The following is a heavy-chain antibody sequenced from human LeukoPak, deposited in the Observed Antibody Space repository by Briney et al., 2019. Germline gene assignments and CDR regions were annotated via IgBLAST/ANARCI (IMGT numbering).Heavy chain of an antibody. V-gene: IGHV2-70*11. Sequence: SGPALVNPTQTLTLTCTFSGFSLRTRGMCVSWIRQPPGKALEWLTRIDWDDDKYYSTSLKTRLTISKDTSKNQVDLTMTNMDPVDTATYYCARIRKGAVAGWEGTMDVWGQGTTVTVSS. CDR2: IDWDDDK. J-gene: IGHJ6*02. CDR3: ARIRKGAVAGWEGTMDV. CDR1: GFSLRTRGMC. D-gene: IGHD6-19*01.